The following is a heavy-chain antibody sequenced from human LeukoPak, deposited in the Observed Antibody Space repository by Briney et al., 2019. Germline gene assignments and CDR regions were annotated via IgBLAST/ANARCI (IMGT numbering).Heavy chain of an antibody. J-gene: IGHJ4*02. V-gene: IGHV3-30*03. Sequence: PGRSLRLSCAASGFTFSSYGMHWVRQAPGKGLEWVAVISYDGSNKYYADSVKGRFTISRDNSKNTLYLQMNSLRAEDTAVYYCASPYYYDSSGPFDYWGQGTLVTVSS. CDR2: ISYDGSNK. D-gene: IGHD3-22*01. CDR1: GFTFSSYG. CDR3: ASPYYYDSSGPFDY.